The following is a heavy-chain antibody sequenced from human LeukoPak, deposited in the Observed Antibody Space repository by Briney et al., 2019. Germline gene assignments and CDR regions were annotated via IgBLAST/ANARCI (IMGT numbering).Heavy chain of an antibody. Sequence: SETLSLTCTVSGGSISSYYWIWIRQPPGKGLEWIGYIYYSGSTNYNPSLKSRVTISVDTSKNQFSLKLSSVTAADTAVYYCASGDYAYYYMDVWGKGTTVTISS. J-gene: IGHJ6*03. CDR3: ASGDYAYYYMDV. CDR1: GGSISSYY. V-gene: IGHV4-59*01. CDR2: IYYSGST. D-gene: IGHD4-17*01.